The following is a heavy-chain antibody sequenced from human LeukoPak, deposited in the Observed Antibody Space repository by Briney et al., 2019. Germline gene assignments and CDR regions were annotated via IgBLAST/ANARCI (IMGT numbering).Heavy chain of an antibody. V-gene: IGHV4-34*01. CDR3: ARQKLRGGSYY. CDR2: INHSGST. Sequence: PSETLSLTCAVYGGSFSGYYWSWIRQPPGKGLEWIGEINHSGSTNYNPSLKSRVTISVDTSKNQFSLKLSSVTAADTAVYYCARQKLRGGSYYWGQGTLVTVSS. J-gene: IGHJ4*02. CDR1: GGSFSGYY. D-gene: IGHD1-26*01.